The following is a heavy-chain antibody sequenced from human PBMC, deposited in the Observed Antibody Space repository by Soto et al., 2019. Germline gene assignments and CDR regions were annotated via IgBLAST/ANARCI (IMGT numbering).Heavy chain of an antibody. CDR3: ARVGKLELQGGAFDI. CDR2: IYTSGSS. J-gene: IGHJ3*02. D-gene: IGHD1-7*01. CDR1: GGSISTYY. Sequence: PSETLSLTCTVSGGSISTYYWSWIRQPAGKGLEWIGRIYTSGSSNYKPSLKSRVTMSVDTSKNQFSLKLSSVTAADTAVYYCARVGKLELQGGAFDIWGKGTMVT. V-gene: IGHV4-4*07.